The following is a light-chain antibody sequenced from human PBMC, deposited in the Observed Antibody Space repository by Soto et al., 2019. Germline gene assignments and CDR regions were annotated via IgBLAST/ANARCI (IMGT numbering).Light chain of an antibody. Sequence: QSVLTQPASVSGSPGQSIIISCTGTSSDIGGYYYVSWYQHHPGRAPKLIIYQVSNRPSGVSNRFSGSKSGNTASLTISGLQAEGEADYYCTSYSSSSTFYVFGSGTKVTVL. CDR2: QVS. J-gene: IGLJ1*01. V-gene: IGLV2-14*01. CDR3: TSYSSSSTFYV. CDR1: SSDIGGYYY.